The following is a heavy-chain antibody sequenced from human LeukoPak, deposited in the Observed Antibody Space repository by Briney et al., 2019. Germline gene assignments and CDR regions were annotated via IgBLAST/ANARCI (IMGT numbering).Heavy chain of an antibody. CDR3: VGGGWYVDY. CDR2: ISGSGAGT. D-gene: IGHD2-15*01. Sequence: PGGSLRLSYAASGFTFSSYAMSWVRQAPGKGLEWVSAISGSGAGTYYADSVKGRFTISRDNSKNTLYLQMNSLRAEDTAEYYCVGGGWYVDYWGQGTLVTVSS. V-gene: IGHV3-23*01. CDR1: GFTFSSYA. J-gene: IGHJ4*02.